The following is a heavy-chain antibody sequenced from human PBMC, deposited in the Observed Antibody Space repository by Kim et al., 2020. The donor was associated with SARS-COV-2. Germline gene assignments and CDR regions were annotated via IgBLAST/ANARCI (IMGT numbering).Heavy chain of an antibody. V-gene: IGHV3-23*01. CDR3: ARGNSTYLYDSYGMDV. CDR1: GFTFSSYA. J-gene: IGHJ6*02. CDR2: ICGTGGST. D-gene: IGHD2-2*01. Sequence: GGSLRLSCAASGFTFSSYAMSWVRQAPGKGLEWVSGICGTGGSTYYADSVKGRFTISRDNSKNTLYLQMNSLLAEDTAVYYCARGNSTYLYDSYGMDVWGQGTTVTVSS.